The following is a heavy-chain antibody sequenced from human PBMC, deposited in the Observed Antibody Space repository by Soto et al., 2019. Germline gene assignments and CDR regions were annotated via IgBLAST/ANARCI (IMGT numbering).Heavy chain of an antibody. Sequence: ASVKVSCKASGYTFTSYGISWVRQAPGQGLEWMGWISAYNGNTNYAQKLQGRVTMTTDTSTSTAYMELRSLRSDDTAVYYCARAWTQWLEVGGAFDIWGQGTMVTVSS. CDR3: ARAWTQWLEVGGAFDI. V-gene: IGHV1-18*01. J-gene: IGHJ3*02. CDR2: ISAYNGNT. CDR1: GYTFTSYG. D-gene: IGHD6-19*01.